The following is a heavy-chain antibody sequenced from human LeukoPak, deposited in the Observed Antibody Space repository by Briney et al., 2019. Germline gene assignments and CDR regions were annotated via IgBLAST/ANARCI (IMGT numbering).Heavy chain of an antibody. D-gene: IGHD5-18*01. CDR1: GYTFTSYD. Sequence: ASVKVSCKASGYTFTSYDLNWVRQATGQGLEWMGWMNPNSDNTGYAQKFQGRVTMTRNTSISTAYMELSNLRSRDTAVYYCTKRGHSYGDFDYWGQGTLVSVSS. J-gene: IGHJ4*02. V-gene: IGHV1-8*01. CDR2: MNPNSDNT. CDR3: TKRGHSYGDFDY.